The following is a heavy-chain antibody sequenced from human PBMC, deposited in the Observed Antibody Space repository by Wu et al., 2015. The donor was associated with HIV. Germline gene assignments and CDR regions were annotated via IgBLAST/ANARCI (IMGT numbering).Heavy chain of an antibody. D-gene: IGHD2-15*01. Sequence: IQSGAEVKKPGASVRVSCKVSGYTLTELSIHWVRQAPGKGLEWMGGFDPEQSEAIYAQNFQGRVTMTEDTSTDTAYMELSSLRSEDTAVYYCDNSPRCVVVTAARYYYYYMDVVGTKGTTVTV. CDR2: FDPEQSEA. V-gene: IGHV1-24*01. CDR1: GYTLTELS. CDR3: DNSPRCVVVTAARYYYYYMDV. J-gene: IGHJ6*03.